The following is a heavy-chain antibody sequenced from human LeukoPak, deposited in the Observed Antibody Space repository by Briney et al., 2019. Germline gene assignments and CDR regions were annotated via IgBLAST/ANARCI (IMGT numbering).Heavy chain of an antibody. CDR3: ARRDAGTTAAGPYGMDV. CDR1: GGSISSGDYY. D-gene: IGHD6-13*01. J-gene: IGHJ6*02. CDR2: IYYSGST. V-gene: IGHV4-30-4*01. Sequence: SQTLSLTCTVSGGSISSGDYYWSWIRQPPGKGLEWIGYIYYSGSTYYNPSLKSRVTISVDTSKNQFSLKLSSVTAADTAVYYYARRDAGTTAAGPYGMDVWGQGTTVTVSS.